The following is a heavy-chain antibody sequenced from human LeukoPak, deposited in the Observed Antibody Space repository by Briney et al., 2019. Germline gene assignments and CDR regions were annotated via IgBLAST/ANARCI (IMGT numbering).Heavy chain of an antibody. D-gene: IGHD2-2*01. CDR2: ISYDGSNK. CDR3: ARESDEGPCSSTSCYPSH. J-gene: IGHJ4*02. CDR1: GFTFSSYA. Sequence: PGGSLRLSCAASGFTFSSYAMHWVRQAPGKGLEWVAVISYDGSNKYYADSVKGRFTISRDNSKNTLYLQMNSLRAEDTAVYYCARESDEGPCSSTSCYPSHWGQGTLVTVSS. V-gene: IGHV3-30*04.